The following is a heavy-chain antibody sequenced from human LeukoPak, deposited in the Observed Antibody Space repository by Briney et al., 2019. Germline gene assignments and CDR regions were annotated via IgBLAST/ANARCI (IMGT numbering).Heavy chain of an antibody. D-gene: IGHD6-19*01. CDR1: GYTFTGYY. CDR2: INPNSGGT. J-gene: IGHJ2*01. CDR3: PRSPRPVAGTVPDWYFDL. V-gene: IGHV1-2*02. Sequence: ASVKVSCKASGYTFTGYYMHWARQAPGQGLEWMGWINPNSGGTNYAQKFQGRVTMTRDTSISTAYMELSRLTSDEPPVYHRPRSPRPVAGTVPDWYFDLWGRGTLVTVSS.